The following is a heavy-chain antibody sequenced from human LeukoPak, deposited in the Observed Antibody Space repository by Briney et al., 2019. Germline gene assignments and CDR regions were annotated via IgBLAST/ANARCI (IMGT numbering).Heavy chain of an antibody. J-gene: IGHJ5*02. V-gene: IGHV4-59*08. D-gene: IGHD6-13*01. CDR3: VAYTSSLRWFDP. CDR2: IYYSGST. CDR1: GGSISSYY. Sequence: PSETLSLTCTVSGGSISSYYWSWIRQPPGKGLEWIGYIYYSGSTNYNPSLKSRVTISVDTSKNQFSLKLSSVTAADTAVYYCVAYTSSLRWFDPWGQGTLVIVSS.